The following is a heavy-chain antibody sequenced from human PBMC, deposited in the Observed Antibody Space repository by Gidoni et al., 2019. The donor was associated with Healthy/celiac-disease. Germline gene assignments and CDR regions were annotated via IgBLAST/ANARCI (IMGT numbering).Heavy chain of an antibody. CDR3: ARYWPERGGFDY. CDR1: GFTFSSYA. V-gene: IGHV3-30-3*01. Sequence: QVQLVESGGGVVQPGRSLRLYCAASGFTFSSYAMHWVRQAPGKGLEWVAVISYDGSNKYYADSVKGRFTISRDNSKNTLYLQMNSLRAEDTAVYYCARYWPERGGFDYWGQGTLVTVSS. CDR2: ISYDGSNK. D-gene: IGHD2-8*02. J-gene: IGHJ4*02.